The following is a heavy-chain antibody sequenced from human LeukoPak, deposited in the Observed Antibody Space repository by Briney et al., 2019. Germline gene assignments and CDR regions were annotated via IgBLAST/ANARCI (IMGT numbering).Heavy chain of an antibody. J-gene: IGHJ3*02. D-gene: IGHD1-7*01. CDR2: VYYSGTT. V-gene: IGHV4-39*07. CDR1: GGSISSSSYY. Sequence: SETLSLTCTVSGGSISSSSYYWTWIRQPPGKGLEWIGNVYYSGTTYYNPSLKSRLTISVDTSKNQFSLKLNSVTAADTAVYFCARGHFVSGTTRYDAFDIWGLGTMVTVSS. CDR3: ARGHFVSGTTRYDAFDI.